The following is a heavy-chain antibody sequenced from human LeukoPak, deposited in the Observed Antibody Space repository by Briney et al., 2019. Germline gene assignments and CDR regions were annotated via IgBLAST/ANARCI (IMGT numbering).Heavy chain of an antibody. J-gene: IGHJ4*02. CDR1: GGSISSYY. CDR3: ARATYGPLDY. D-gene: IGHD3-10*01. V-gene: IGHV4-59*01. Sequence: SETLSLTCTVSGGSISSYYWSWIRQPPGKGLEWIGYIYYSGSTNYNPSLKSRVTISVDTSKSQFSLKLSSVTAADTAVYYCARATYGPLDYWGQGTLVTVSS. CDR2: IYYSGST.